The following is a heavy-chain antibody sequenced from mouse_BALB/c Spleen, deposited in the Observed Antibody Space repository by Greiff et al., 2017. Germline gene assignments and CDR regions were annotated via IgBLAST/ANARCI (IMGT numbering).Heavy chain of an antibody. D-gene: IGHD2-1*01. J-gene: IGHJ3*01. Sequence: QVQLKESGPGLVAPSQSLSITCTVSGFSLTGYGVNWVRQPPGKGLDWLGMIWGDGSTDYNSALKSRLSISKDNSKSQVFLKMNSLQTDDTARYYCARDGNYRSFAYWGQGTLVTVSA. CDR2: IWGDGST. V-gene: IGHV2-6-7*01. CDR3: ARDGNYRSFAY. CDR1: GFSLTGYG.